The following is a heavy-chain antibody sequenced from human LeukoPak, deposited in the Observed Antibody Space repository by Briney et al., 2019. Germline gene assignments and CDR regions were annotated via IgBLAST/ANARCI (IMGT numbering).Heavy chain of an antibody. D-gene: IGHD3-10*01. Sequence: GGTLRLSCAASGFTFSSYAMSWVRQAPGKGLEWVSAISGSGGSTYYADSVKGRFTISRDNSKNTLYLQMNSLRAEDTAVYYCAKVDGSGSSYFDYWGQGTLVTVSS. CDR1: GFTFSSYA. J-gene: IGHJ4*02. V-gene: IGHV3-23*01. CDR2: ISGSGGST. CDR3: AKVDGSGSSYFDY.